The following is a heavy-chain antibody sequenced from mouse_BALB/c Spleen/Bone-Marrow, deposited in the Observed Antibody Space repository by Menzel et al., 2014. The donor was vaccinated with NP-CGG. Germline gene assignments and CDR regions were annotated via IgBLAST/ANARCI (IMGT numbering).Heavy chain of an antibody. J-gene: IGHJ2*01. V-gene: IGHV1-14*01. CDR3: ARWGGTPYFDY. CDR1: GYTFTSYL. CDR2: ITPYNGDT. D-gene: IGHD4-1*01. Sequence: EVQLQQSGPEPVKPGASVKMSCKASGYTFTSYLIHWVKQKPGQGLEWIGYITPYNGDTKYNEKFKGKATLTSDKSSSTAYMELSSLTSEDSAVYYCARWGGTPYFDYWGQGTTLTVSS.